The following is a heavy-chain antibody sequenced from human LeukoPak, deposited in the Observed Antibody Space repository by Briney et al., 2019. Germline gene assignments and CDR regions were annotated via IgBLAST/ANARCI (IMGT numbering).Heavy chain of an antibody. V-gene: IGHV1-2*02. CDR1: EYTFTRYY. D-gene: IGHD6-19*01. Sequence: VASVKVSCKASEYTFTRYYMHWVRQAPGQGLDWMGWINPNTGGTNYAQKFQGRVTMTRDTSITTAYMELRSLEYDDTAVYYCAKDFRDQWLVNAFHIWGQGTMVTVSS. CDR2: INPNTGGT. J-gene: IGHJ3*02. CDR3: AKDFRDQWLVNAFHI.